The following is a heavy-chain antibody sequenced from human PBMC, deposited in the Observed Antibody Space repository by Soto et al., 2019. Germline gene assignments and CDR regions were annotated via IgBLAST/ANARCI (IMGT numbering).Heavy chain of an antibody. D-gene: IGHD2-8*01. J-gene: IGHJ4*02. CDR3: ARGGDCTNVVWPLFRYIVF. Sequence: GASVKLSCKASGYTFTSYGIRWVRQAPGQGLEWMGWISAYNGNTNYAQKLQGRVTMTTDTSTSTAYMELRSLRSDDTAVYYCARGGDCTNVVWPLFRYIVFWCQGTLGTGSS. V-gene: IGHV1-18*01. CDR2: ISAYNGNT. CDR1: GYTFTSYG.